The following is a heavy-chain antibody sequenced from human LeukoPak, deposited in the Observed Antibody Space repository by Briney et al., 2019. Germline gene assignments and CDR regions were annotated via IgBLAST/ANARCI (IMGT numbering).Heavy chain of an antibody. CDR2: INWNAAGR. D-gene: IGHD6-13*01. J-gene: IGHJ6*03. Sequence: GSLRLSCAASGFIFDDYGMSWVRQAAGNGVGWVSGINWNAAGRGYADSVKGRFTISRDNAKNSLYLQMNSLRAEDTAVYYCASDKAAQLDNYYYYMDVWGKGTTVTISS. V-gene: IGHV3-20*04. CDR3: ASDKAAQLDNYYYYMDV. CDR1: GFIFDDYG.